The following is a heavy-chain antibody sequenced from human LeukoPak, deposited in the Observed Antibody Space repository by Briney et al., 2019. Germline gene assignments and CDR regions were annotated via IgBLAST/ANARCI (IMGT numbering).Heavy chain of an antibody. CDR3: ARDLSGDYYFDY. V-gene: IGHV3-21*01. D-gene: IGHD4-17*01. Sequence: PGGSLRLSCTASGFTFSSYSMNWVRQAPGKGLEWVSSISSSSSYIYYADSVEGRFTISRDNAKNSLYLQMNSLRAEDTAVYYCARDLSGDYYFDYWGQGTLVTVSS. J-gene: IGHJ4*02. CDR1: GFTFSSYS. CDR2: ISSSSSYI.